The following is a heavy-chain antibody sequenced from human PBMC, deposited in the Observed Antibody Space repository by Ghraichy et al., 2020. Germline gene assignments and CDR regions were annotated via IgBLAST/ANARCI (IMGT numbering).Heavy chain of an antibody. CDR1: GGSISSSSYY. Sequence: SETLSLTCTVSGGSISSSSYYWGWIRQPPGKGLEWIGSIYYSGSTYYNPSLKSRVTISVDTSKNQFSLKLSSVTAADTAVYYCARPTYYYDSSGPLAGYYFDYWGQGTRDTVSS. CDR3: ARPTYYYDSSGPLAGYYFDY. J-gene: IGHJ4*02. V-gene: IGHV4-39*01. CDR2: IYYSGST. D-gene: IGHD3-22*01.